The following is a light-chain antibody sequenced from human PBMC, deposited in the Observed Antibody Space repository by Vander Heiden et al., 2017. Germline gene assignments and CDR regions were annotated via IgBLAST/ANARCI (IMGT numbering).Light chain of an antibody. V-gene: IGLV1-44*01. CDR1: SSNIGSNT. Sequence: QSVLTQPPSASGTPGQRVTISCSGSSSNIGSNTVNWYQQLPGTAPKLLIYSNNQRPSGVPDRFSGSKSGTSASLAISGLQSEDEADYYCAAWDDSLNGRVFGGGTKLKVL. CDR2: SNN. J-gene: IGLJ3*02. CDR3: AAWDDSLNGRV.